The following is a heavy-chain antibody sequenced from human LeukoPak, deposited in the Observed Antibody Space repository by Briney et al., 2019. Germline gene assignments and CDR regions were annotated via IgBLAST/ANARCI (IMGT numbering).Heavy chain of an antibody. V-gene: IGHV3-30*01. Sequence: GGSLRLSCAASGFTFSSYPLHWIRQAPGKGLEWVAVTSSDERNEDYADSVKGRLTVSRDISKKTVYLQMNSLRAEDTAVYYCAMDYYDINGYSRGWDHWGRGTLATVSS. CDR1: GFTFSSYP. D-gene: IGHD3-16*01. CDR2: TSSDERNE. J-gene: IGHJ4*02. CDR3: AMDYYDINGYSRGWDH.